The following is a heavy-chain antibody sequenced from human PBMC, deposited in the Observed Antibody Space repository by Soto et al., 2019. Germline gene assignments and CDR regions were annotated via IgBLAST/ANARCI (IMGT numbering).Heavy chain of an antibody. D-gene: IGHD6-25*01. V-gene: IGHV4-59*01. J-gene: IGHJ5*02. Sequence: QVQLQESGPGLVKPSETLSLTCTVSGGSISSYYWSWIRQPPGKGLEWIGYIHYSGSTNYNPSLKSRVTISLDTSKNQFSLKLSSVTAADTAVYYCARPHGGSSGWDNWFDPWGQGTLVTVSS. CDR1: GGSISSYY. CDR3: ARPHGGSSGWDNWFDP. CDR2: IHYSGST.